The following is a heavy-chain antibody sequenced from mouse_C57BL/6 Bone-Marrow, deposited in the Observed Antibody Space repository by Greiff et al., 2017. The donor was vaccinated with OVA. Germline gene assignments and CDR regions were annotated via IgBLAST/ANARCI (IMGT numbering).Heavy chain of an antibody. CDR1: GFTFSDYG. CDR2: ISSGSSTI. CDR3: ARLYPYWYFDV. V-gene: IGHV5-17*01. D-gene: IGHD2-12*01. J-gene: IGHJ1*03. Sequence: EVMLVESGGGLVKPGGSLKLSCAASGFTFSDYGMHWVRQAPEKGLEWVAYISSGSSTIYYADTVKGRFTISRDNAKNTLFLQMTSLRSEDTAMYYCARLYPYWYFDVWGTGTTVTVSS.